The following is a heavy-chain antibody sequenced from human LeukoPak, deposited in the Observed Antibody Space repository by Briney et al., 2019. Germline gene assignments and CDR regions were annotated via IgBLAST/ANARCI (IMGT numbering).Heavy chain of an antibody. V-gene: IGHV4-34*01. D-gene: IGHD1-26*01. CDR1: GGSFIGYY. Sequence: PSETLSLTCAVYGGSFIGYYWSWIRQPPGNGLEWIGELNHSGSTNYTPSLTSRITIAVDTSKNQFSLKLSSVTAADTVVYYCARGGRVGGSYFYWGQGTLGTVSS. J-gene: IGHJ4*02. CDR3: ARGGRVGGSYFY. CDR2: LNHSGST.